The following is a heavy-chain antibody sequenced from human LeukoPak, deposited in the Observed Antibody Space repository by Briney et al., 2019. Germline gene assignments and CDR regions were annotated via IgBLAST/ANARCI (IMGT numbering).Heavy chain of an antibody. Sequence: GGSLRLSCAASGFTLRDYYMTWVRQAPGKGLEGVSYVSSSGTNIYYADSVKGRFTMSRDNARNSVLLQMNSLRDEDTAVYYCARDPSENLDSTGHYYGGYFDCWGQGTLVTVSS. D-gene: IGHD3-22*01. J-gene: IGHJ4*02. CDR1: GFTLRDYY. V-gene: IGHV3-11*01. CDR3: ARDPSENLDSTGHYYGGYFDC. CDR2: VSSSGTNI.